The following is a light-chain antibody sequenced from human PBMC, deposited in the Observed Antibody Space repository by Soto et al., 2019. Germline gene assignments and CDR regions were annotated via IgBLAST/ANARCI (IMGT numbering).Light chain of an antibody. CDR2: DSS. J-gene: IGKJ1*01. CDR3: QQYGSSGT. CDR1: QRVSANY. V-gene: IGKV3-20*01. Sequence: ESVLTQSPGTLPVSPGETVTLSCRASQRVSANYLAWYQHKPGQAPRLLIYDSSSRATGTPDRFSGSGSGTDFTLTISRLEPEDFAVYYCQQYGSSGTFGQGTKVEIK.